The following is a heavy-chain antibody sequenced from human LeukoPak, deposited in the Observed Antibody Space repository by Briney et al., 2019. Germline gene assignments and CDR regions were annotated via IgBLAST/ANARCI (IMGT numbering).Heavy chain of an antibody. Sequence: PSETLSLTCTVSGGSISSGSYYWSWIRQPAGKGLEWIGRIYTSGSTNYNPSLKSRVTISVDTSKNQFSLKLSSVTAADTAVYYCARDGGQLGPFGYWGQGTLVTVSS. V-gene: IGHV4-61*02. D-gene: IGHD6-6*01. J-gene: IGHJ4*02. CDR2: IYTSGST. CDR1: GGSISSGSYY. CDR3: ARDGGQLGPFGY.